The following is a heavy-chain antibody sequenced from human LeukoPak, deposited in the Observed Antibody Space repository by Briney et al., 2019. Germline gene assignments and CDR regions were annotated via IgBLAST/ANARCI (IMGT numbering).Heavy chain of an antibody. V-gene: IGHV4-34*01. CDR3: ARRSAPIYCSYASCCEIDY. CDR1: GFTFSSYE. Sequence: GSLRLSCAASGFTFSSYETNWIRQPPGKGLEWLGEINHSGTTNYNPSLESRLTISVDTSKNQFSLNLSSVTAADTAVYYCARRSAPIYCSYASCCEIDYWGQGTLVTVSS. J-gene: IGHJ4*02. CDR2: INHSGTT. D-gene: IGHD2-2*01.